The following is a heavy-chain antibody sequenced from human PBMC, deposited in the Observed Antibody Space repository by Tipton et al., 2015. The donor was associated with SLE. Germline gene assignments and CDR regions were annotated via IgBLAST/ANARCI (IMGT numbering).Heavy chain of an antibody. CDR1: GFTFSSNT. CDR3: ARESLPDGIWWGGEITLTMDV. Sequence: SLRLSCAASGFTFSSNTMIWVRQAPGKGLQWVSSISSDSGFIFYADSVKGRFTISRDNAKNSMNLQMNSLRAEDTGVYYCARESLPDGIWWGGEITLTMDVWGQGTTVSVSS. D-gene: IGHD2-8*02. J-gene: IGHJ6*02. V-gene: IGHV3-21*03. CDR2: ISSDSGFI.